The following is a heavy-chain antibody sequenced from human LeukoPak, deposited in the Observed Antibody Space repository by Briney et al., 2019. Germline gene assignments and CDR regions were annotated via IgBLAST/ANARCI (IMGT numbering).Heavy chain of an antibody. Sequence: GGSLRLSCAASGFTFSSYAMSWVRQAPGKGPEWVSAISGSGGSTYYADSVKGRFTISRDNSKNTLYLQMNSLRAEDTAVYYCAKGADTITFGGVIAFDYWGQGTLVTVSS. D-gene: IGHD3-16*02. CDR3: AKGADTITFGGVIAFDY. CDR2: ISGSGGST. V-gene: IGHV3-23*01. J-gene: IGHJ4*02. CDR1: GFTFSSYA.